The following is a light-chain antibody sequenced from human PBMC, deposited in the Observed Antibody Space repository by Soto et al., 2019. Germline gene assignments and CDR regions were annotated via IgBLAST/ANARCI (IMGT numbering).Light chain of an antibody. CDR2: KAS. J-gene: IGKJ1*01. V-gene: IGKV1-5*03. CDR3: KQYHITST. CDR1: ESINIW. Sequence: DIQMTQSPSTLSASVGDRVTITCRASESINIWLAWFQQKPGKAPKLLISKASTLESGVPSRFSGSGSGKEFTFTFSSLQPDDFATYHCKQYHITSTFAQGTRVDIK.